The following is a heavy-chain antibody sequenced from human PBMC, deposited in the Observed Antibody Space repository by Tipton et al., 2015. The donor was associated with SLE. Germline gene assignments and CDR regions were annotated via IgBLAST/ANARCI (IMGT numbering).Heavy chain of an antibody. CDR3: ARATDWNLSPDV. D-gene: IGHD1-7*01. J-gene: IGHJ6*04. Sequence: TLSLTCTVSGGSVSSGGYYWTWIRQLPGKGLEWIGYIYYSGYTYYNPSLGSRLTISVDTSKDQFSLRLTSVTAADTAVYYCARATDWNLSPDVWGKGTTVTVSS. V-gene: IGHV4-31*03. CDR1: GGSVSSGGYY. CDR2: IYYSGYT.